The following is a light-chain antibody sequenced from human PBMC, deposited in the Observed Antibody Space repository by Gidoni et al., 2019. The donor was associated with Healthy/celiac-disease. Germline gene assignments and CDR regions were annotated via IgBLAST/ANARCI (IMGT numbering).Light chain of an antibody. J-gene: IGKJ5*01. CDR1: QILLHSNGYNY. CDR3: MQALQTPT. Sequence: DIVMTQPPLSLPVTPGEPASISCRSSQILLHSNGYNYLDWYLQKPGQSPQLLIYLGSNRASGVPDRFSGSGSGTDFTLKISRVEAEDVGVYYCMQALQTPTFGQGTRLEIK. V-gene: IGKV2-28*01. CDR2: LGS.